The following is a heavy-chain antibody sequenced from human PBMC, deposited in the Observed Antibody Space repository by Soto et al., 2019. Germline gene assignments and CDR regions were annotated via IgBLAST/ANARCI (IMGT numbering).Heavy chain of an antibody. J-gene: IGHJ4*02. CDR3: ARDQAAHYDSSGYSFDY. Sequence: SVKVSCKASGGTFSSYAISWVRQAPGQGLEWMGGIIPIFGTANYAQKFQGRVTITADKSTSTAYMELSSLRSEDTAVYYCARDQAAHYDSSGYSFDYWGQGTLVTVSS. CDR2: IIPIFGTA. D-gene: IGHD3-22*01. CDR1: GGTFSSYA. V-gene: IGHV1-69*06.